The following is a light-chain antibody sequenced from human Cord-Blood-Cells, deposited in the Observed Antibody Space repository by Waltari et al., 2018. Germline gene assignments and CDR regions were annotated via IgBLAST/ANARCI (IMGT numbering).Light chain of an antibody. J-gene: IGLJ1*01. CDR2: EGR. CDR3: CSYAGSSTYYV. Sequence: QSALTQPASVSGSPGQSITISCTGTSSDVGSYNLVSWYQQPPGKAPKLVIYEGRTRASGVASRFSGYKAGNTASLTISGLQAEDGTDYYCCSYAGSSTYYVFGTGTKVTVL. V-gene: IGLV2-23*01. CDR1: SSDVGSYNL.